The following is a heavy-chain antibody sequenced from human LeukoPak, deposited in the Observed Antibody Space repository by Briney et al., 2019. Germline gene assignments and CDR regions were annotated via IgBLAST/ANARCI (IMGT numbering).Heavy chain of an antibody. J-gene: IGHJ4*02. Sequence: ASVKVSCKASGYTFTSYGISWVRQAPGQGLEWMGCISAYNGNTNYAQKLKGRVTMTTDTSTSTAYMELRSLRSDDTVVYYCARDRNRITMWNWGQGTLVTVSS. D-gene: IGHD3-10*02. V-gene: IGHV1-18*01. CDR2: ISAYNGNT. CDR3: ARDRNRITMWN. CDR1: GYTFTSYG.